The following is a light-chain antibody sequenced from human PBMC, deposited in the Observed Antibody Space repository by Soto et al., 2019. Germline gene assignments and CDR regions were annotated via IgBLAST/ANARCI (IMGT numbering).Light chain of an antibody. CDR2: GAS. Sequence: EIVMTQSPATLSVSPGERATLSCRASQSISTNLAWYQQRPGQAPRLLIYGASTRATGISVRFSGSGSGTEFTLTISSLQSEDFAVYYCQQSFTKPYTFGPGTRVDF. V-gene: IGKV3-15*01. J-gene: IGKJ3*01. CDR3: QQSFTKPYT. CDR1: QSISTN.